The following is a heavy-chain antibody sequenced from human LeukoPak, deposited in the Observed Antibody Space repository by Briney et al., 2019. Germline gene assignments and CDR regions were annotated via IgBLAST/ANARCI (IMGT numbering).Heavy chain of an antibody. D-gene: IGHD4-11*01. CDR1: GFTFSSYS. Sequence: GGSLRLSCAASGFTFSSYSMNWVRQAPGKGLEWVSYISSSSSTIYYADSVKGRFTISRDNSKNTLYLQMNSLRAEDTAVYYCAKESGYGNYDPTFDYWGQGTLVTVSS. CDR3: AKESGYGNYDPTFDY. J-gene: IGHJ4*02. V-gene: IGHV3-48*01. CDR2: ISSSSSTI.